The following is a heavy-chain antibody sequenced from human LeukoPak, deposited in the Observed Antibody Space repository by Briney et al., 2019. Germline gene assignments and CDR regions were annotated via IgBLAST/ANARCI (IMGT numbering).Heavy chain of an antibody. CDR3: ARDTITGVPSHAFDI. CDR2: ISYDGSNK. J-gene: IGHJ3*02. CDR1: GFTFSSYA. Sequence: GGSLRLSCAASGFTFSSYAMHWVRQAPGKGLEWVAVISYDGSNKYYADSVKGRFTISRDNSKNTLYLQMNSLRAEDTAVYYCARDTITGVPSHAFDIWGQGTMVTVSS. V-gene: IGHV3-30-3*01. D-gene: IGHD3-3*01.